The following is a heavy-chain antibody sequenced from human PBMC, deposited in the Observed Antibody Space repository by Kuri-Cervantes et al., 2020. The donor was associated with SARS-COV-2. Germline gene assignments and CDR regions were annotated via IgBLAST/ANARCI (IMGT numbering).Heavy chain of an antibody. V-gene: IGHV3-21*04. Sequence: GESLKISCAASGFTFSNYNMNWVRQAPGKGLEWVSSISSGSTYIYYADSVKGRFTISRDNAKNSLSLQLNSLRAEDTAVYFCARDLGYCTNTNCYTRLDSWGQGTLVTVSS. J-gene: IGHJ4*02. CDR2: ISSGSTYI. CDR3: ARDLGYCTNTNCYTRLDS. CDR1: GFTFSNYN. D-gene: IGHD2-2*02.